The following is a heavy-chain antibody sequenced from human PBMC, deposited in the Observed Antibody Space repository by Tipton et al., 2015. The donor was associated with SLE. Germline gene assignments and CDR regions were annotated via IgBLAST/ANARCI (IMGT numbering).Heavy chain of an antibody. V-gene: IGHV4-39*01. CDR3: ARHPYEQWLVHERSWGPFDY. CDR1: GGSISSSSYY. Sequence: TLSLTCTVSGGSISSSSYYWGWIRQPPGKGLEWIGSIYYSGNTFYNPSLKSRVTISVDTSKNQFSLKLSSVTAADTAVYYCARHPYEQWLVHERSWGPFDYWGQGTLVTVSS. CDR2: IYYSGNT. J-gene: IGHJ4*02. D-gene: IGHD6-19*01.